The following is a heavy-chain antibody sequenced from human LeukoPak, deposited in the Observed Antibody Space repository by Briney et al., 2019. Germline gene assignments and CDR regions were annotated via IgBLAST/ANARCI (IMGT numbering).Heavy chain of an antibody. CDR2: ISYDGSNK. D-gene: IGHD5-12*01. Sequence: GRSLRLSCAASGFTFSSYAMHWVRQAPGKGLEWVAVISYDGSNKYYADSVKGRFTISRDNSKNTLYLQMNSLRAEDTAVYYCERDQGYGPGWYFDLWGRGTLVTVSS. CDR3: ERDQGYGPGWYFDL. CDR1: GFTFSSYA. V-gene: IGHV3-30*04. J-gene: IGHJ2*01.